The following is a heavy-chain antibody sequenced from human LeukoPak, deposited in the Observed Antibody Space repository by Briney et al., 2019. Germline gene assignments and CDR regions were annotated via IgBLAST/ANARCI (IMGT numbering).Heavy chain of an antibody. Sequence: PGGSLRLSCAASGFTFSSYAMSWVRQAPGKGLEWVSAISGSGGSTYNADSVKGRFTISRDNSKNTLYLQMNSLRAEDTAVYYCASTIFGVVIENYYGMDVWGQGTTVTVSS. D-gene: IGHD3-3*01. V-gene: IGHV3-23*01. CDR1: GFTFSSYA. J-gene: IGHJ6*02. CDR3: ASTIFGVVIENYYGMDV. CDR2: ISGSGGST.